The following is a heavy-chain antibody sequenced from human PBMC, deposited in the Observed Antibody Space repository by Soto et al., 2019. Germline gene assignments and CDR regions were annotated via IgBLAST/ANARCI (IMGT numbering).Heavy chain of an antibody. J-gene: IGHJ6*02. V-gene: IGHV3-23*01. CDR3: AKDRELYYYGSGSQYYYYYGMDV. CDR2: ISGSGGST. D-gene: IGHD3-10*01. Sequence: GGSLRLSCAASGFTFSSYAMSWVRQAPGKGLEWVSAISGSGGSTYYADSVKGRFTISRDNSKNTLYLQMNSLRAEDTAVYYCAKDRELYYYGSGSQYYYYYGMDVWGQGTTVTVS. CDR1: GFTFSSYA.